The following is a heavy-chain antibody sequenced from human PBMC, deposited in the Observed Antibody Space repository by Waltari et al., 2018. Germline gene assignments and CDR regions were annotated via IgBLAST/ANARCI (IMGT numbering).Heavy chain of an antibody. CDR3: AGAASKLEPYYYYYMDV. Sequence: QVQLVQSGAEVKKPGSSVKVSCKASGGTFSSYAISWVRQAPGQGLEWMGGIIPIFGTANYAQKFQGRVTITADESTSTAYMELSSLRSEDTAVYYCAGAASKLEPYYYYYMDVWGKGTTVTISS. J-gene: IGHJ6*03. CDR1: GGTFSSYA. V-gene: IGHV1-69*12. CDR2: IIPIFGTA. D-gene: IGHD1-1*01.